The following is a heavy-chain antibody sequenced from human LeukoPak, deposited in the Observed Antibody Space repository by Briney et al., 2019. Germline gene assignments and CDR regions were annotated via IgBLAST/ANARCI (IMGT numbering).Heavy chain of an antibody. CDR3: ATPLFDS. CDR2: IYPSGSP. D-gene: IGHD2-15*01. J-gene: IGHJ4*02. CDR1: GGSISSYY. Sequence: PSETLSLTCTVSGGSISSYYWSWLRQPAGKGLEWIGRIYPSGSPNYTPSLTRRLTMSVIPSTNHFSLQLSSVTAADTAVYYCATPLFDSWGQGTLVTVSS. V-gene: IGHV4-4*07.